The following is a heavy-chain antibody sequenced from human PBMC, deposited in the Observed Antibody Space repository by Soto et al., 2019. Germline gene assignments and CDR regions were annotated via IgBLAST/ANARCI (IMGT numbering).Heavy chain of an antibody. CDR2: IIPIFGTA. CDR3: ARDGTRDDYDILTGYYPPYYYYGMDV. D-gene: IGHD3-9*01. Sequence: GASVKVSCKASGGPFSSYAISWVRQAPGQGLEWMGGIIPIFGTANYAQKLQGRVTITADESTSTAYMELSSLRSEDTAVYYCARDGTRDDYDILTGYYPPYYYYGMDVWGQGATVTVSS. CDR1: GGPFSSYA. V-gene: IGHV1-69*13. J-gene: IGHJ6*02.